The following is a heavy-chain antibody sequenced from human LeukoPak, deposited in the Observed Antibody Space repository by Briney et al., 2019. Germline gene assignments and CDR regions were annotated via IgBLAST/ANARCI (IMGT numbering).Heavy chain of an antibody. CDR2: INSDGSWT. CDR1: GNYW. CDR3: ARGGWLGKPQRVDY. D-gene: IGHD6-19*01. V-gene: IGHV3-74*01. J-gene: IGHJ4*02. Sequence: GGSLRLSCAASGNYWMHWVRQAPGKGLVWVSHINSDGSWTSYADSVKGRFTISKDNAKNTVYLQMNSLRAEDTAVYYCARGGWLGKPQRVDYWGQGTLVTVSS.